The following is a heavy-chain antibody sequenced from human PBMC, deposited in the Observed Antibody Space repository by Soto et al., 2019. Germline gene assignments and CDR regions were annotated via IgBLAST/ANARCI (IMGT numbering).Heavy chain of an antibody. CDR3: ARATTVTSSFFYYGLDV. Sequence: QVQLQESGPGLVKPSQTLSLTCSVSGGSITNDDYYWTWIRQPPGKGLEWIGHIYYNGNTYYNPSLKSRLTLSFDTSQNQCSLHLTSVIAADSASYFCARATTVTSSFFYYGLDVWGQGTTVNVSS. V-gene: IGHV4-30-4*08. CDR2: IYYNGNT. D-gene: IGHD4-17*01. CDR1: GGSITNDDYY. J-gene: IGHJ6*02.